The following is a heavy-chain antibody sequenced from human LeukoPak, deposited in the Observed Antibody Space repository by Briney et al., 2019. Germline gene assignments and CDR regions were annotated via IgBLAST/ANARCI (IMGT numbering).Heavy chain of an antibody. CDR1: GGSFSTYY. V-gene: IGHV4-34*01. D-gene: IGHD2-2*02. CDR3: AGGLRYCSSTSCYTPWFDP. CDR2: INHSGST. J-gene: IGHJ5*02. Sequence: SETLSLTCAVYGGSFSTYYWSWIRQPPGKGLEWIGEINHSGSTNYNPSLKSRVTISLHTSKNQFSLKLSSVTAADTAVYYCAGGLRYCSSTSCYTPWFDPWGQGTLVTVSS.